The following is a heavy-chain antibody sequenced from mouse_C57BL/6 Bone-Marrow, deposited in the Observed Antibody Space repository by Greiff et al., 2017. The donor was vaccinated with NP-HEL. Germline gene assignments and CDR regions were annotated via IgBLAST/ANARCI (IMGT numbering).Heavy chain of an antibody. CDR3: AREDGYYFYAMDY. V-gene: IGHV1-69*01. CDR1: GYTFTSYW. J-gene: IGHJ4*01. CDR2: IDPSDSYT. Sequence: QVQLQQPGAELVMPGASVKLSCTASGYTFTSYWMHWVKQRPGQGLEWIGEIDPSDSYTNSNQKFKGKSTLTVDKSSSTAYLQLSSLTSEDSAVYYCAREDGYYFYAMDYWGQGTSVTVSS. D-gene: IGHD2-3*01.